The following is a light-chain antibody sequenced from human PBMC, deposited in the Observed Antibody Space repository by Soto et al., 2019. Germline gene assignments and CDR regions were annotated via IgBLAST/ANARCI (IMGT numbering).Light chain of an antibody. V-gene: IGKV3-11*01. CDR2: DAS. CDR1: QSVGSY. J-gene: IGKJ4*01. CDR3: QQRSDWPST. Sequence: EIVLTQSPATLSLSPGDRATLSCRASQSVGSYLGWYQQRPGQAPRLLIYDASNRATGIPARFSGSGSGTDFTHTISTLEPEDFAVYYCQQRSDWPSTVGGGTKVEIK.